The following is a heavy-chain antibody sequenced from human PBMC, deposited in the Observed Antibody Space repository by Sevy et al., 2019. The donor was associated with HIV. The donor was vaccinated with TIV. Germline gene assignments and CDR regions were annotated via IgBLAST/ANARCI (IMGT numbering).Heavy chain of an antibody. Sequence: GGSLRLSCVASGFTFSRYAMHWVRQAPGKGLEWVALISNDGSDKYYADSVNGRFTISRDNSKNTLYLQMSTLRAEDTAVYFCTRGGLYLSGIYRDYWCQGTLVTVSS. CDR1: GFTFSRYA. V-gene: IGHV3-30-3*01. CDR2: ISNDGSDK. J-gene: IGHJ4*02. CDR3: TRGGLYLSGIYRDY. D-gene: IGHD3-16*02.